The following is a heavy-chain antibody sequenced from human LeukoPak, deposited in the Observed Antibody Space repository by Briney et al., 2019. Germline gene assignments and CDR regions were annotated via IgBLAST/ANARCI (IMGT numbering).Heavy chain of an antibody. CDR2: IRSKRNNYAT. J-gene: IGHJ4*02. Sequence: GGSLRLSCAAFGFTFSVSGVRWVRQAPGKGLEWVGRIRSKRNNYATAYAASVEGRITISRDDSRNTAYLQMNSLKAEDTAVYYCTVIVGFPSWGQGTLVTVSS. D-gene: IGHD3-22*01. V-gene: IGHV3-73*01. CDR3: TVIVGFPS. CDR1: GFTFSVSG.